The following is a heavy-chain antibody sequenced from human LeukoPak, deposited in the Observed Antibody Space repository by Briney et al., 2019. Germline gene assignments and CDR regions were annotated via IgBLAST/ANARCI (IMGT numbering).Heavy chain of an antibody. J-gene: IGHJ4*02. V-gene: IGHV3-49*04. CDR3: TTVYDTSAYYHSGVDF. CDR2: IRSKAYRGTT. D-gene: IGHD3-22*01. Sequence: GGSLRLSCTASGFTFCDYAMSWVRQAPGRGLEWVAFIRSKAYRGTTEYAASVKGRFTVSRDDSKSIAYLQTNSLKTEDTAVYYCTTVYDTSAYYHSGVDFWGQGTLVTVSS. CDR1: GFTFCDYA.